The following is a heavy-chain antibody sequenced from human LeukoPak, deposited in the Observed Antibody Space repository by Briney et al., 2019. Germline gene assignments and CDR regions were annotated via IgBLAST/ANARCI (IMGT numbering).Heavy chain of an antibody. CDR3: ARATTYYYGSGSYCHLSRFDY. CDR2: IYYSGST. J-gene: IGHJ4*02. CDR1: GGSISSGDYY. D-gene: IGHD3-10*01. Sequence: SETLSLTCTVSGGSISSGDYYWSWIRQPPGKGLEWIGYIYYSGSTYYNPSLKSRVTISVDTSKNRFSLKLSSVTAADTAVYYCARATTYYYGSGSYCHLSRFDYWGQGTLVTVSS. V-gene: IGHV4-30-4*01.